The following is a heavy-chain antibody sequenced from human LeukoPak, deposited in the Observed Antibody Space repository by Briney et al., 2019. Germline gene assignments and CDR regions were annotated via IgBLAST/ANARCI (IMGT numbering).Heavy chain of an antibody. Sequence: GESLKISCKGSGYSFTSYWIGWVRQMPGKGLEWMGIIYPGDSDTRYSPSFQGQVTISADKSISTAYLQWSSLKASDTAMYYCARWGYRDSGGFPGSDYWGQGTLVTVSS. CDR1: GYSFTSYW. V-gene: IGHV5-51*01. CDR2: IYPGDSDT. CDR3: ARWGYRDSGGFPGSDY. J-gene: IGHJ4*02. D-gene: IGHD3-22*01.